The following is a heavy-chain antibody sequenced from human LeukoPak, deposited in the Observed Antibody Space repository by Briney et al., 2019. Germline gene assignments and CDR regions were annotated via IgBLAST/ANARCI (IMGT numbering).Heavy chain of an antibody. CDR2: IKQDGSEK. D-gene: IGHD6-25*01. J-gene: IGHJ3*02. V-gene: IGHV3-7*01. CDR1: GFTFSSYW. CDR3: AREGRGGFDI. Sequence: GGSLRLSCAASGFTFSSYWMSWIRQAPGKGLEWMANIKQDGSEKEYVGSVKGRFTISRDNAKNSLYLQMNSLRAEDTAVYYCAREGRGGFDIWGQGTMVTVSS.